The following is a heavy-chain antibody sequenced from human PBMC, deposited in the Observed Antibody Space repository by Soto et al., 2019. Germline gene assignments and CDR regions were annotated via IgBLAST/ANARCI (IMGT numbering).Heavy chain of an antibody. CDR3: ARSRKQWLVRGDYYYGMDV. V-gene: IGHV1-69*13. CDR2: IIPIFGTA. Sequence: SVKVSCKASGGTFSSYAISWVRQAPGQGLEWMGGIIPIFGTANYAQKFQGRVTITADESTSTAYMELSSLRPEDTAVYYCARSRKQWLVRGDYYYGMDVWGQGTTXTVSS. J-gene: IGHJ6*02. CDR1: GGTFSSYA. D-gene: IGHD6-19*01.